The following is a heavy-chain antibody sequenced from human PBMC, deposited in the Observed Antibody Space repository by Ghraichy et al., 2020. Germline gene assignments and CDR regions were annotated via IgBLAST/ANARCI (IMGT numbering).Heavy chain of an antibody. CDR3: ANLGGGY. CDR2: ISASGGST. CDR1: GFTFSSYA. V-gene: IGHV3-23*01. J-gene: IGHJ4*02. Sequence: LSLTCAASGFTFSSYAMSWVRQAPGKGLEWVSAISASGGSTYYADSVKGRFTISRDNSKNTLYLQMNSLRAEDTAVYYCANLGGGYWGQGTLVTVSS. D-gene: IGHD3-16*01.